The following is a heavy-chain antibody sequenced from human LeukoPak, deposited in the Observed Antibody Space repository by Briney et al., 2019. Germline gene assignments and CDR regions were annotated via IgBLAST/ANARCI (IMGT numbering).Heavy chain of an antibody. J-gene: IGHJ4*02. CDR1: GFSFSSYA. CDR2: ICASASGT. V-gene: IGHV3-23*01. Sequence: GGSLRPSCAASGFSFSSYAMSWVRQAPGQGLEWVSSICASASGTYYAGSVKGRFTISRDNSKNTLDLQMNNLRAEDTAVYYCAKDLQPAAGMFPPRGNFDYWGQGTLVTVSS. D-gene: IGHD6-13*01. CDR3: AKDLQPAAGMFPPRGNFDY.